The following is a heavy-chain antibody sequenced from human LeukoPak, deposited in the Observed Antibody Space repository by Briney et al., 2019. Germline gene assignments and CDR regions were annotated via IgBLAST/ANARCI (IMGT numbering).Heavy chain of an antibody. CDR2: FDPEGGET. D-gene: IGHD3-22*01. CDR1: GYTLTELS. V-gene: IGHV1-24*01. Sequence: ASVKVSCKVSGYTLTELSMHWVRQAPGKGLEWMGGFDPEGGETIYAQKFQGRVTMTEDTSTDTAYMELSSLRSEDTAVYYCATDQGITSSYDSSGRAFDIWGQGTMVTVSS. CDR3: ATDQGITSSYDSSGRAFDI. J-gene: IGHJ3*02.